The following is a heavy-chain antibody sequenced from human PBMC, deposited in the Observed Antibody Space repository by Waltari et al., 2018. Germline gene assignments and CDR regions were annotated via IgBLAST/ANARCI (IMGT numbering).Heavy chain of an antibody. CDR2: INHSGST. D-gene: IGHD1-1*01. CDR1: GWSFSGYY. J-gene: IGHJ6*02. CDR3: ARGPERRYYYYYGMDV. V-gene: IGHV4-34*01. Sequence: QVQLQQWGAGLLKPSETLSLTCAVYGWSFSGYYCSWIRQPPGKGLEWIGEINHSGSTNYNPSLKSRVTISVDTSKNQFSLKLSSVTAADTAVYYCARGPERRYYYYYGMDVWGQGTTVTVSS.